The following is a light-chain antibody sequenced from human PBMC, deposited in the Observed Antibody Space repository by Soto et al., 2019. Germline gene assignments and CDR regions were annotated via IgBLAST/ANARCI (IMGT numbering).Light chain of an antibody. V-gene: IGKV3-11*01. CDR3: QQRSNWPPGFT. Sequence: TQSPSTLSASVGDRVTITCRASQSMNDWLAWYQQKPGQAPRLLIYDASNRATGIPARFSGSGSGTDFTLTISSLEPEDFAVYYCQQRSNWPPGFTFGPGTKVDIK. CDR2: DAS. CDR1: QSMNDW. J-gene: IGKJ3*01.